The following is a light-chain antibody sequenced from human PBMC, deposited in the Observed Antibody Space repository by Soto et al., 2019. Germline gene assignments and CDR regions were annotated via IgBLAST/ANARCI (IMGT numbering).Light chain of an antibody. V-gene: IGKV3-15*01. CDR3: QHYNSWPIT. CDR2: GAS. Sequence: EIVMTQSPATLSVSPGESVTLSCRASQSVASNLTWYQQRPGQAPSLLIFGASTRAPGIPGRFSGSGSGTDFTLTISSLQSEDFAVYHCQHYNSWPITFGQGTRLEI. CDR1: QSVASN. J-gene: IGKJ5*01.